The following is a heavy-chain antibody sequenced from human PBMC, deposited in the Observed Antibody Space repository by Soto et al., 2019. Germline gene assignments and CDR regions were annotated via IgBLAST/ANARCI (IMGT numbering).Heavy chain of an antibody. CDR3: ARVPPYGSGSYYNGYNWFDP. Sequence: GASVKVSCKASGYTFTSYAMHWVRQAPGQRLEWMGWINAGNGNTKYSQKFQGRVTITRDTSASTAYMELSSLRSEDTAVYYCARVPPYGSGSYYNGYNWFDPWGQGTLVTVS. CDR1: GYTFTSYA. D-gene: IGHD3-10*01. J-gene: IGHJ5*02. V-gene: IGHV1-3*01. CDR2: INAGNGNT.